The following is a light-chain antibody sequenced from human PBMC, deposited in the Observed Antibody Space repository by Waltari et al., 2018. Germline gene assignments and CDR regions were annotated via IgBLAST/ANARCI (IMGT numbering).Light chain of an antibody. CDR3: CSYAGRNIWV. J-gene: IGLJ3*02. Sequence: QSALTQPASVSGSPGQSITTSGTGTSSDVGFYNLVSWYQQHPDEAPKLMVYEVIERPSGVSNRFSGSKSGNTASLTISGLQAEDEADYYCCSYAGRNIWVFGGGTKLTVV. CDR2: EVI. V-gene: IGLV2-23*02. CDR1: SSDVGFYNL.